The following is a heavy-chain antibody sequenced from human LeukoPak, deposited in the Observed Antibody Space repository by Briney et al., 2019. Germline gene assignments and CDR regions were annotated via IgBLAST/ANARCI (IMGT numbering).Heavy chain of an antibody. Sequence: PGGSLRLSCAASGFSFSGYGMHWVRQAPGKGLEWVAFIRYDGSNEYYADSVKGRFTISRDKSKNTLSLQMNSLRAEDTAVYYCAKGAAARPRVVDYRGQGTLVTVSS. CDR2: IRYDGSNE. D-gene: IGHD6-6*01. CDR3: AKGAAARPRVVDY. J-gene: IGHJ4*02. CDR1: GFSFSGYG. V-gene: IGHV3-30*02.